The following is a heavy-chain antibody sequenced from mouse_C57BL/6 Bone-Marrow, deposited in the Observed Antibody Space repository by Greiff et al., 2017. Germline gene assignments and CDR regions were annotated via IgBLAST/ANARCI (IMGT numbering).Heavy chain of an antibody. CDR1: GYSITSGYY. CDR3: AREGYDGYRTFAMDY. V-gene: IGHV3-6*01. D-gene: IGHD2-3*01. J-gene: IGHJ4*01. Sequence: VQLKQSGPGLVKPSQSLSLTCSVTGYSITSGYYWNWIRQFPGNKLEWMGYISYDGSNNYNPSLKNRISITRDTSKNQFFLKLNSVTTEDTATYYCAREGYDGYRTFAMDYWGQGTSVTVSS. CDR2: ISYDGSN.